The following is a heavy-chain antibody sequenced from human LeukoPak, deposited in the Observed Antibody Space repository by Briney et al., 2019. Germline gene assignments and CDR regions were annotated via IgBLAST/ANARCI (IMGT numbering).Heavy chain of an antibody. CDR3: ARGGGYSKNYYYYMDV. Sequence: ASVKVSCKASGYTFTSYGINWVRQAPGQGLEWMGWIRVYNGNTNYAQKLQGRVTMTTDTSTSTAYMELRSLRSEDTAVYYCARGGGYSKNYYYYMDVWGKGTTVTVSS. CDR2: IRVYNGNT. V-gene: IGHV1-18*01. CDR1: GYTFTSYG. J-gene: IGHJ6*03. D-gene: IGHD6-13*01.